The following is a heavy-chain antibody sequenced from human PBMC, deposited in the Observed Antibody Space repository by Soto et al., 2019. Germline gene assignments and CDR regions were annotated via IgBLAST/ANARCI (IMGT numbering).Heavy chain of an antibody. CDR3: ARVAVGYYYMDV. V-gene: IGHV3-74*01. J-gene: IGHJ6*03. CDR2: INSDGTRT. CDR1: GFTFSNYW. Sequence: EVQLVESGGGLVQPGGSLRLSCAASGFTFSNYWMHWVRQAPGKGLVWVSRINSDGTRTNYADSVKGRFTISRDNAENTLYLQMNSLTAEDTAVYYWARVAVGYYYMDVWGKGTTVTVSS.